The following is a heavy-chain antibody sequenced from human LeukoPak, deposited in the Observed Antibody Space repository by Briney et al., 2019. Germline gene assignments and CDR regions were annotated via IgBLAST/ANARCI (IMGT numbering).Heavy chain of an antibody. CDR3: AREGSSTGGDDCFDI. CDR2: ISYDGTKE. CDR1: GFSLSSYA. Sequence: GRSLRLSCAASGFSLSSYAMHWVRQAPGKGVEWVAIISYDGTKEYYGDSVKGRFTISRDNSKNTVYLQMNSLRAEDTAVYYCAREGSSTGGDDCFDIWGQGTRVTVSS. D-gene: IGHD2-21*01. V-gene: IGHV3-30-3*01. J-gene: IGHJ3*02.